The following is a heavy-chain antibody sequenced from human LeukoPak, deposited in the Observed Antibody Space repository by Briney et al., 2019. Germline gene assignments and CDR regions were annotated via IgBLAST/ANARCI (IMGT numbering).Heavy chain of an antibody. V-gene: IGHV3-15*01. CDR1: GFTFSNSW. D-gene: IGHD2/OR15-2a*01. CDR2: IKRDIDGGTT. Sequence: GGSLRLSCAASGFTFSNSWMLWVRQAPGRGPEWVGRIKRDIDGGTTDYAAPVKGRFTITRDDSENTLYLQMNSLKTEDTAVYYCTTDLPRSTSCSHDYWGQGAQVTVSS. J-gene: IGHJ4*02. CDR3: TTDLPRSTSCSHDY.